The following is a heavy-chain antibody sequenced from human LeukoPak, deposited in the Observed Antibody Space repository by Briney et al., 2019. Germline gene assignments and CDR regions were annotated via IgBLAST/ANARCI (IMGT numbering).Heavy chain of an antibody. CDR2: IYYSGST. D-gene: IGHD4-23*01. Sequence: SQTLSLTCTVSGGSISSGSYYWGWIRQPPGKGLEWIGSIYYSGSTYYNPSLKSRVTISVDTSKNQFSLKLSSVTAADTAVYYCARGGGSNSYYFDYWGQGTLVTVSS. CDR3: ARGGGSNSYYFDY. V-gene: IGHV4-39*07. CDR1: GGSISSGSYY. J-gene: IGHJ4*02.